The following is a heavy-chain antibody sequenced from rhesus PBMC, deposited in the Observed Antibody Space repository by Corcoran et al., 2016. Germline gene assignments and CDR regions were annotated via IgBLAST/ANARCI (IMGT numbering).Heavy chain of an antibody. V-gene: IGHV4-122*02. Sequence: VQLQESGPELVKPSETLSLTCAVSGGSISSGYYYWSWIRQPPGKGLEWIGYITYSGSTSYNPSLKSRVTISRDTSKNQFSLKLSSVTAADTAVYYCARDFRSGIYRDHGYFDLWGPGTPITISS. CDR2: ITYSGST. CDR1: GGSISSGYYY. D-gene: IGHD2-27*01. J-gene: IGHJ2*01. CDR3: ARDFRSGIYRDHGYFDL.